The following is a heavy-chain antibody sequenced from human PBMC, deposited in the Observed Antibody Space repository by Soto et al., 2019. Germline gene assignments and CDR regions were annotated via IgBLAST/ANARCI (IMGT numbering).Heavy chain of an antibody. J-gene: IGHJ4*02. CDR3: ARVFRVCRIFGVVKRSYYFDY. V-gene: IGHV4-59*01. CDR2: IYYSGST. D-gene: IGHD3-3*01. CDR1: GGSISSYY. Sequence: SETLSLTCTVSGGSISSYYWSWIRQPPGKGLEWIGYIYYSGSTNYNPSLKSRVTISVDTSKNQFSLKLSSVTAADTAVYYCARVFRVCRIFGVVKRSYYFDYWGQGSLVTXSS.